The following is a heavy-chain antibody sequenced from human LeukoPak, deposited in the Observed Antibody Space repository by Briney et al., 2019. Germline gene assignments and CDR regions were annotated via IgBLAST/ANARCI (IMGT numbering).Heavy chain of an antibody. CDR1: GFTFSSYW. V-gene: IGHV3-74*01. CDR2: INSDGSST. J-gene: IGHJ4*02. D-gene: IGHD3-10*01. CDR3: ASGEQDYGSGSYYPIDY. Sequence: PGGSLRLSCAASGFTFSSYWMHWVRQAPGKGLVWVSRINSDGSSTSYADSVKGRFTISRDNAKNSLYLQMNSLRAEDTALYYCASGEQDYGSGSYYPIDYWGQGTLVTVSS.